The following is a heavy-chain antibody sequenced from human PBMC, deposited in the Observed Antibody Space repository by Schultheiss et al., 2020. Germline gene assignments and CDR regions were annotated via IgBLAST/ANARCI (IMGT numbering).Heavy chain of an antibody. CDR1: GGSFSSYY. Sequence: SQTLSLTCAVYGGSFSSYYWSWIRQPPGKGLEWIGRIYTSGSTNYNPSLKSRVTMSVDTSKNQFSLKLSSVTAADTAVYYCAKVAFYSSPFWFDPWGQGTLVTVSS. V-gene: IGHV4-59*10. D-gene: IGHD6-13*01. CDR2: IYTSGST. J-gene: IGHJ5*02. CDR3: AKVAFYSSPFWFDP.